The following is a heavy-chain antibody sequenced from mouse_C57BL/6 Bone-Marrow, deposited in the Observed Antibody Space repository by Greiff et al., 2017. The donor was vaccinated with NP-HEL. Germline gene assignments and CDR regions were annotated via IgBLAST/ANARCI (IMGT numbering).Heavy chain of an antibody. CDR2: INHDGSST. CDR3: ARGLKNYYSMDY. V-gene: IGHV5-16*01. D-gene: IGHD1-3*01. Sequence: EVKLMESEGGLVQPGSSMKLSCTASGFTFSDYYMAWVRQVPEKGLEWVANINHDGSSTYYLASLKSRFIFSRDTASNTLYLQMSSLKAEDTATYYCARGLKNYYSMDYWGQGTSVTVSS. J-gene: IGHJ4*01. CDR1: GFTFSDYY.